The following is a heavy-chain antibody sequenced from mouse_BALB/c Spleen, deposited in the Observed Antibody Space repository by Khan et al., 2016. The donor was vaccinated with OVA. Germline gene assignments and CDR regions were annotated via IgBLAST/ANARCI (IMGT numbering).Heavy chain of an antibody. CDR3: ARGYYGDPFAY. CDR1: GFTFSDYY. J-gene: IGHJ3*01. D-gene: IGHD2-13*01. V-gene: IGHV5-4*02. CDR2: ISDGASST. Sequence: EVQLQESGGGLVKPGGSLKLSCAASGFTFSDYYMYWVRQSPEKRLEWVATISDGASSTYYPDSVKGRFTISRDDAKNNLYLQMSSLKSEDTAMYYCARGYYGDPFAYWGQGTMVTVSA.